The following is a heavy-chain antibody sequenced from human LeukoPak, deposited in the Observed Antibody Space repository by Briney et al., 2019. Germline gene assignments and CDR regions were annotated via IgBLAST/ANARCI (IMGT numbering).Heavy chain of an antibody. V-gene: IGHV3-74*01. CDR2: INSDGSSI. J-gene: IGHJ4*02. CDR1: GFSFRNYW. D-gene: IGHD2-21*01. CDR3: ARDLRGFCGGECAFHY. Sequence: PGGSLRLSCAASGFSFRNYWMHWVRQAPGKGLVWVSRINSDGSSIAYADSVKGRFTISTDNAKSTLYLQMNSLRAEDTAVYYCARDLRGFCGGECAFHYWGQGTLVTVSS.